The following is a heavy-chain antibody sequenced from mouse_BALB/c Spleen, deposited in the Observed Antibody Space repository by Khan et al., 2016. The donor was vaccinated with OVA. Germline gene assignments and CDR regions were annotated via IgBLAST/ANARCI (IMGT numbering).Heavy chain of an antibody. Sequence: QVQLQQSGPGLVQPSQSLSITCTVSGFSLTNYSVHWVRQSPGKGLEWLGVIWSAGSTDYNAAFISRLTIRKDNSRSPVFFKMNSLQPNEPAIYYVARMGYDYGRGALFAYWGQGTLVTVSA. CDR2: IWSAGST. J-gene: IGHJ3*01. CDR3: ARMGYDYGRGALFAY. CDR1: GFSLTNYS. D-gene: IGHD2-4*01. V-gene: IGHV2-2*02.